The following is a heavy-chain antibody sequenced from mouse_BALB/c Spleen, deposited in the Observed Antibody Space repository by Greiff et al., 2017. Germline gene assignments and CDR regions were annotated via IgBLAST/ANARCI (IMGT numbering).Heavy chain of an antibody. Sequence: VMLVESGPGLVAPSQSLSITCTVSGFSLTSYGVHWVRQPPGKGLEWLGVIWAGGSTNYNSALMSRLSISKDNSKSQVFFKMNSLQANDTAIYYCARKKRYYAMDYWGQGTSVTVSS. CDR2: IWAGGST. D-gene: IGHD2-14*01. V-gene: IGHV2-9*02. CDR1: GFSLTSYG. J-gene: IGHJ4*01. CDR3: ARKKRYYAMDY.